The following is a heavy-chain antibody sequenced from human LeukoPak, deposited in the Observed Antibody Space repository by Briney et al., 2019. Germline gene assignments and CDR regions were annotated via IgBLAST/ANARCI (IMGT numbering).Heavy chain of an antibody. CDR3: AKDRALWSFDY. D-gene: IGHD1-1*01. CDR2: ITGSGSNT. Sequence: GGSLRLSCAASGFTFSYSAMTWVRQAPGKGLEWVSAITGSGSNTYYADSVKGRFTISRDNSENMVYLQMNSPRAEDTAVYYCAKDRALWSFDYWGQGTLVTVSS. J-gene: IGHJ4*02. V-gene: IGHV3-23*01. CDR1: GFTFSYSA.